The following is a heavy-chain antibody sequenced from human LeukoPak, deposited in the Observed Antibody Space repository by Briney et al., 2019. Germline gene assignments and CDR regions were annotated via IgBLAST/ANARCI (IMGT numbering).Heavy chain of an antibody. D-gene: IGHD6-19*01. CDR3: ARIYSSGWYGQGFDY. J-gene: IGHJ4*02. CDR1: GYTFTSYA. CDR2: INTNTGNP. V-gene: IGHV7-4-1*02. Sequence: ASVKVSCKAAGYTFTSYAMNWVRQAPGQGLEWMGWINTNTGNPTYAQGFTGRFVFSLDTSVSTAYLQISSLKAEDTAVYYCARIYSSGWYGQGFDYWGQGTLVTVSS.